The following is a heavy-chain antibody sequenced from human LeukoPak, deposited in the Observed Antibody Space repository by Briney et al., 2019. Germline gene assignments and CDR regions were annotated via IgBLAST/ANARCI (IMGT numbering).Heavy chain of an antibody. CDR3: AKVSTYYYDSSGYYFDS. CDR1: GFTFSNYG. CDR2: IRYDGSNK. Sequence: GGSLRLSCAASGFTFSNYGMHWVRQAPGKGLEWVAFIRYDGSNKYYADSVKGRFTISSDNSKNTLYQQMNSLRAEDTAVYYCAKVSTYYYDSSGYYFDSWGQGTLVTVSS. D-gene: IGHD3-22*01. V-gene: IGHV3-30*02. J-gene: IGHJ4*02.